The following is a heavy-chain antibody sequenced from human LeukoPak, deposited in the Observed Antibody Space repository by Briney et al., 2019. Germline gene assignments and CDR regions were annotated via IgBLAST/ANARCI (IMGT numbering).Heavy chain of an antibody. V-gene: IGHV3-21*04. J-gene: IGHJ5*01. CDR3: ARDGTTTRYNWFDS. CDR1: GFTFSSYS. CDR2: ISSSSSYI. Sequence: GGSLRLSCAASGFTFSSYSMNWVRQAPGKGLEWVSSISSSSSYIYYADSVKGRFTISRDNAKNSLYLQMNSLRAEDAAIYYCARDGTTTRYNWFDSWGQGTLVTVSS. D-gene: IGHD1-7*01.